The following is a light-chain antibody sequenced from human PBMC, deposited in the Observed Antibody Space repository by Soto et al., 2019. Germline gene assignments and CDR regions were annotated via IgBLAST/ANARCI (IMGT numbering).Light chain of an antibody. CDR2: EVT. CDR3: SSFAGNNSFFV. J-gene: IGLJ1*01. V-gene: IGLV2-14*01. Sequence: QSVLAQPASVSGSPGQSVTISCTGTFSDIGGYDSVSWYQQHSGKAPKLIIYEVTDRPSGVSNRFSGSKSGNTASLTISGLQAEDEADYHCSSFAGNNSFFVFGTGTKLTVL. CDR1: FSDIGGYDS.